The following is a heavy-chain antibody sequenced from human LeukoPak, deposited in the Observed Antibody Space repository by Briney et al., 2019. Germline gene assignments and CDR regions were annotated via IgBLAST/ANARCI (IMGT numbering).Heavy chain of an antibody. CDR3: ARGSYYYDSSGINFDY. J-gene: IGHJ4*02. CDR1: GYTFTGYY. Sequence: ASVKVSCKASGYTFTGYYMHWVGQAPGQGREGMGWINPNSGGTNYAQKFQGRVTMTRDTSISTAYMELSRLRSDDTAVYYCARGSYYYDSSGINFDYWGQGTLVTVSS. D-gene: IGHD3-22*01. CDR2: INPNSGGT. V-gene: IGHV1-2*02.